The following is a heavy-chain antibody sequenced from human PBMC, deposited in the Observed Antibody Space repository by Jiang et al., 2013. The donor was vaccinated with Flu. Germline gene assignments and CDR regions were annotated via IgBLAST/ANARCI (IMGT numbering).Heavy chain of an antibody. V-gene: IGHV4-34*01. Sequence: GLVKPSETLSLTCAFYGGSFNGYFWSWIRQIPGKGREWIGEINVSGTTNYHPSLKSRVTISVDRSKKEFSLRLTSVTAADAGTYYCARGDSGPRLGSWGQGTLVTVSS. J-gene: IGHJ5*01. CDR1: GGSFNGYF. CDR3: ARGDSGPRLGS. CDR2: INVSGTT. D-gene: IGHD6-19*01.